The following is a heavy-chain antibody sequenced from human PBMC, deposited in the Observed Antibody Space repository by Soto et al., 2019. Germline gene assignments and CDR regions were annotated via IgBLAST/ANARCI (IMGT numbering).Heavy chain of an antibody. J-gene: IGHJ4*02. D-gene: IGHD1-1*01. CDR3: ARGPRVSSTGTGAH. CDR1: GFTFSAYW. V-gene: IGHV3-74*01. CDR2: ISDDGSTA. Sequence: TGGSLRLSCSVSGFTFSAYWMHWVRQVPGKGLTWVSRISDDGSTATYADSVKGRFVISRANAKNSLYLEMNTLRADDSGLYYCARGPRVSSTGTGAHWGRGTLVTVSS.